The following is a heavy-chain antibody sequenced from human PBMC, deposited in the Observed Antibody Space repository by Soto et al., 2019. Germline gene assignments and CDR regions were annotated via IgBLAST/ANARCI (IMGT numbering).Heavy chain of an antibody. Sequence: SETLSLTCTVSGGSFSNYYWSWIRQPPGKGLEWIGYIYYTGSTIYNPSLKSRVTISVDTSENQFSLRLSSVTAADTAIYLCARGRHWLDYWGKGTLVTVSS. D-gene: IGHD6-19*01. CDR2: IYYTGST. J-gene: IGHJ4*02. V-gene: IGHV4-59*01. CDR3: ARGRHWLDY. CDR1: GGSFSNYY.